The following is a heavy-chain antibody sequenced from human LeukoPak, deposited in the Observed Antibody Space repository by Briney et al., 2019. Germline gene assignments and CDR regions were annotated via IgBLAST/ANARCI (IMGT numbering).Heavy chain of an antibody. V-gene: IGHV3-49*04. CDR1: GFTFGDYA. D-gene: IGHD3-22*01. CDR3: TRDASLIVVVDVFDY. Sequence: TGGSLRLSCTASGFTFGDYAMSWVRQAPGKGLEWVGFIRSKAYGGTTEYAASVKGRFTISRDDSKSIAYLQMNSLKTEDTAVYYCTRDASLIVVVDVFDYWGQGTLVTVSS. J-gene: IGHJ4*02. CDR2: IRSKAYGGTT.